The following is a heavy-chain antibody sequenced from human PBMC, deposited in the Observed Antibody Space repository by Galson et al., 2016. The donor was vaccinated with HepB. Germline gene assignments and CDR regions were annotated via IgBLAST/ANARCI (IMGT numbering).Heavy chain of an antibody. J-gene: IGHJ4*02. Sequence: SLRLSCAASGFSFSTYSMNWVRQSPGKGLEWVSVIKAPGTSKYYSKAVKGQFTVSRDNSENTLYLQMRSLRDEDTAVYYCARIQDVCEFLDRPFDHWGQGALVPVSS. D-gene: IGHD2-15*01. CDR1: GFSFSTYS. CDR2: IKAPGTSK. V-gene: IGHV3-23*01. CDR3: ARIQDVCEFLDRPFDH.